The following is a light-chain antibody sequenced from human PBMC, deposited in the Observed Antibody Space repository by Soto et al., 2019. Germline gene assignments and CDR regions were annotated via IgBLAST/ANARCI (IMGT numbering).Light chain of an antibody. J-gene: IGKJ1*01. CDR2: DAS. CDR3: QHRSNWPPT. V-gene: IGKV3-11*01. CDR1: QSVDSY. Sequence: EIVLTQSPATLSLSPGERATLSCRASQSVDSYLAWYQQKVGQAPRFLIYDASNRATGIPARFSGSGSGTDFTLTISRLEPEDFAVYYCQHRSNWPPTFGQGTKVDIK.